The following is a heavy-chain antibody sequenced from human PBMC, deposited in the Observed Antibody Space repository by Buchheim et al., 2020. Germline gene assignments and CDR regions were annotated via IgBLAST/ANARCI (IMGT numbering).Heavy chain of an antibody. CDR3: ARTARLGYYDFWSGYYSWFDP. Sequence: QVQLVQSGAEVKKPGSSVKVSCKASGGTFSSYAISWVRQAPGQGLEWMGGIIPIFGTANYAQKFQGRVTITADESTSTAYMELSSLRSEDTAVYYCARTARLGYYDFWSGYYSWFDPWGQGTL. D-gene: IGHD3-3*01. J-gene: IGHJ5*02. V-gene: IGHV1-69*12. CDR1: GGTFSSYA. CDR2: IIPIFGTA.